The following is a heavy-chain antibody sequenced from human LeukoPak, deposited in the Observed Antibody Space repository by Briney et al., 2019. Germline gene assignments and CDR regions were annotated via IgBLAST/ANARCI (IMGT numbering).Heavy chain of an antibody. J-gene: IGHJ3*02. CDR2: IYPGDSDT. CDR1: GYSFTNYW. D-gene: IGHD4-17*01. V-gene: IGHV5-51*01. Sequence: GESLKISCKGSGYSFTNYWIGWVRQMPGKGLEWMGIIYPGDSDTRYSPSFQGQVTISADKSLNTAYLQWSSLKASDTAMYYCARQSTVTTDIWGQGTMVTVSS. CDR3: ARQSTVTTDI.